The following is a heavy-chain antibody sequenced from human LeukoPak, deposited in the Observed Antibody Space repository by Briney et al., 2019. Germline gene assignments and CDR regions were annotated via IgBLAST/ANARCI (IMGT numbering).Heavy chain of an antibody. CDR2: ISNTGTT. CDR3: ARGEDGDYYFQH. Sequence: SETLSLTCTVSGASISNYYWSWIRQPAGKGLEWSGRISNTGTTSYNPSLRSRVTMSVDTSRNQFSRNLSSVTAADTAVYYCARGEDGDYYFQHWGQGTLVTVSS. CDR1: GASISNYY. V-gene: IGHV4-4*07. J-gene: IGHJ1*01. D-gene: IGHD4-17*01.